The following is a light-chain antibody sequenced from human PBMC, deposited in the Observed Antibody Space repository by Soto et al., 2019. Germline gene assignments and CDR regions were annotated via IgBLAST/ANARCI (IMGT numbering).Light chain of an antibody. Sequence: QAVVTQPPSVSGAPGQRVTISCTGSRSNIGAGYDVHWYQQLPGTAPKLLIYGTNNRPSGVPDRFSGSKSGMSASLAITGLQAAEEANYYCQSYDNSLSGSRVFGGGTKLTVL. J-gene: IGLJ3*02. V-gene: IGLV1-40*01. CDR3: QSYDNSLSGSRV. CDR2: GTN. CDR1: RSNIGAGYD.